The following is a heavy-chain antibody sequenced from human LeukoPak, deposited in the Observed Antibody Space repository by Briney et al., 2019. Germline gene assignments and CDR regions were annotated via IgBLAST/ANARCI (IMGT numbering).Heavy chain of an antibody. D-gene: IGHD2-15*01. J-gene: IGHJ3*02. CDR1: GFTFSSYA. CDR2: IANDGAFQ. CDR3: AREGGGGYGIGGPRALDI. Sequence: GTSLRLSCAASGFTFSSYAMHWVRQAPGKGLEWVAVIANDGAFQYYVDAVKGRFTISRDNSKNTLYLQMNSLRAEDAALYYCAREGGGGYGIGGPRALDIWGQGTTVTVSS. V-gene: IGHV3-30-3*01.